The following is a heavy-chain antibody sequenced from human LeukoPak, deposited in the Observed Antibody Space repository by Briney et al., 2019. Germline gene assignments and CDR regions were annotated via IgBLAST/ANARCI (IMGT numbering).Heavy chain of an antibody. CDR1: GLTFSSYW. CDR2: INSDGRST. CDR3: VRGGSTHFQH. V-gene: IGHV3-74*01. Sequence: GGSLRLSCAASGLTFSSYWMHWVRQAPGKGLVWVSRINSDGRSTSYADSVKGRFTISRDNAENTLYLQMNSLRAEDTAVYYCVRGGSTHFQHWGQGTLVTVSS. D-gene: IGHD3-16*01. J-gene: IGHJ1*01.